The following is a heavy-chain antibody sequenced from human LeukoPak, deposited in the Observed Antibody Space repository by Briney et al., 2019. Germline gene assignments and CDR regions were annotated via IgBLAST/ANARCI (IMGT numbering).Heavy chain of an antibody. CDR3: ASNTGSDASGYAY. D-gene: IGHD5-12*01. J-gene: IGHJ4*02. V-gene: IGHV1-18*01. Sequence: ASVKVSCKASGYTFTKYGITWVQQAPGQVLDWIGWISAYSGDTNYEQMLQDRVTVTMDTSTRTAYMELRTLRSDDSAVYYCASNTGSDASGYAYWGQGTLVTVSS. CDR1: GYTFTKYG. CDR2: ISAYSGDT.